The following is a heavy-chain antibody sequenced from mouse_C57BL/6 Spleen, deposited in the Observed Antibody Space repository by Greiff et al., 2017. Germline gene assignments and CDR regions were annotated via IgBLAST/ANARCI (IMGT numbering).Heavy chain of an antibody. D-gene: IGHD3-1*01. J-gene: IGHJ4*01. CDR1: GFTFSSYA. Sequence: DVLLLQPGAGLVKPGGSLKLSCAASGFTFSSYAMSWVRQTPGQRLEWVAYISRGGDYTYYADTVKGRFTISRDKARNTLYLQMSSLKSEDTAVYYCTREGLYAMDYWGQGTSVTVSS. CDR2: ISRGGDYT. V-gene: IGHV5-9-1*02. CDR3: TREGLYAMDY.